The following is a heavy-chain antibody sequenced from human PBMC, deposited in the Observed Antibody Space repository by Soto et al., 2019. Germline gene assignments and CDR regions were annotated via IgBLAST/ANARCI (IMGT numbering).Heavy chain of an antibody. CDR2: IYYSGST. J-gene: IGHJ3*02. V-gene: IGHV4-31*03. Sequence: TMSLTCTVSGGSIRSGGYYWSWIRKHPGKGLEWIGYIYYSGSTYYNPSLKSRVTISVDTSKNQFSLKLSSVTAADTAVYYCARRLPRLGYCSGGSCSPDAFDIWGQGTMVTVSS. D-gene: IGHD2-15*01. CDR1: GGSIRSGGYY. CDR3: ARRLPRLGYCSGGSCSPDAFDI.